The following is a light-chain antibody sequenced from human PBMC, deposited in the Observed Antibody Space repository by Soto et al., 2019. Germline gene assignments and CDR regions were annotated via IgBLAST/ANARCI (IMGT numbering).Light chain of an antibody. J-gene: IGLJ1*01. Sequence: QSALTQPASVSWSPGQSITISCTGTSSDVGAYDYVSWYQQHPGKAPKLMISEVSNRPSGVSNRFSGSKSGNTASLTISGLQAEDEADYYCSSYRSGNSSVFGTGTKVTVL. CDR1: SSDVGAYDY. CDR2: EVS. V-gene: IGLV2-14*01. CDR3: SSYRSGNSSV.